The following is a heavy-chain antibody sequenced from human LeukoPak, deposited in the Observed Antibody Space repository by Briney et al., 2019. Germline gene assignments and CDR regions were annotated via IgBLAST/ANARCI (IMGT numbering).Heavy chain of an antibody. CDR2: IWADGSHK. V-gene: IGHV3-33*01. J-gene: IGHJ4*02. Sequence: PGGSLRLSCSASGFTFITHGMHWVRQAPGKGLEGVAFIWADGSHKYYTDSVKGRFTISRDDSKSTLYLQMNSLRVEDTSVYFCARDPPDSGWAFWSWGQGTLVTVSS. CDR1: GFTFITHG. D-gene: IGHD6-19*01. CDR3: ARDPPDSGWAFWS.